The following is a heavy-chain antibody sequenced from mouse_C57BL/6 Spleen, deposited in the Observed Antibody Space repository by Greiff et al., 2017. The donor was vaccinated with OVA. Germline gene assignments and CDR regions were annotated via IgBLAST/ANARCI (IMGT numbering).Heavy chain of an antibody. J-gene: IGHJ2*01. CDR3: ARRGAGTRGYFDY. CDR2: IYPGDGDP. CDR1: GYAFSSYW. V-gene: IGHV1-80*01. D-gene: IGHD4-1*01. Sequence: LVESGASVKISCKASGYAFSSYWLNWVKQRPGKGLEWIGQIYPGDGDPNYNGKFKGKATLTADKSSSTAYMQLSSLTSEDSAVYFCARRGAGTRGYFDYWGQGTTLTVSS.